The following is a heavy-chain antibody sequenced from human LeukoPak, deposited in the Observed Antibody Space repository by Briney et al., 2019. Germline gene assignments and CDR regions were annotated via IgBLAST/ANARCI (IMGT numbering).Heavy chain of an antibody. D-gene: IGHD2-15*01. CDR2: INRDGSDQ. J-gene: IGHJ4*02. V-gene: IGHV3-7*01. CDR3: GGPGY. Sequence: GGSLRLSCAASGFIFSSYWLRWVRQAPGKGREWGSNINRDGSDQYYVDSVKARLTIPRDNAKNSLYLQMNSLRAEDTAVHCGGGPGYWGQGNLVTVSS. CDR1: GFIFSSYW.